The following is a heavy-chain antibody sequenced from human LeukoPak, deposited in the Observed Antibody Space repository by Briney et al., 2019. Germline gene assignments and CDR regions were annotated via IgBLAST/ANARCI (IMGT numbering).Heavy chain of an antibody. CDR2: IKQDGSEK. CDR3: ARGYRTHSSG. Sequence: GGSLRLSCAASEFTFSSYAMSWVRQAPGKGLEWVANIKQDGSEKYYVDSVKGRFTISRDNAKNSLYLQMNSLRAEDTAVYYCARGYRTHSSGWGQGTLVTVSS. V-gene: IGHV3-7*01. D-gene: IGHD6-19*01. J-gene: IGHJ4*02. CDR1: EFTFSSYA.